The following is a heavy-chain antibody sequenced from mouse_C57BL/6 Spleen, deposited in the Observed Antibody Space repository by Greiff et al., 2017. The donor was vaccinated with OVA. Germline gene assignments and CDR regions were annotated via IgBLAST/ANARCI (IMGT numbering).Heavy chain of an antibody. CDR3: AIDGNYSNYDAY. D-gene: IGHD2-5*01. Sequence: EVQLQQSGPELVKPGASVKISCKASGYSFTDYNMNWVKQSNGKSLEWIGVLNPNYGTTSYNQKLKGKATLTVDQSSSTAYMQRNSLTSEYSAVYCWAIDGNYSNYDAYWGQGTLVTVSA. CDR2: LNPNYGTT. V-gene: IGHV1-39*01. CDR1: GYSFTDYN. J-gene: IGHJ3*01.